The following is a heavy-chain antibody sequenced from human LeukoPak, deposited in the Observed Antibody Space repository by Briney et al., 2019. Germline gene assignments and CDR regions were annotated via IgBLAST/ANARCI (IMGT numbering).Heavy chain of an antibody. CDR2: LSYRGDT. J-gene: IGHJ4*02. V-gene: IGHV4-39*01. CDR1: GGSISSSTYY. Sequence: SETLSLTCTVSGGSISSSTYYLGWFRQPPGKGLEWIGCLSYRGDTYYNPSLRSRLTISVDTSESHFSLNLTSLAAADTAVYYCARQVYSGGWYGPFDYWGQGTLVTVSS. D-gene: IGHD6-19*01. CDR3: ARQVYSGGWYGPFDY.